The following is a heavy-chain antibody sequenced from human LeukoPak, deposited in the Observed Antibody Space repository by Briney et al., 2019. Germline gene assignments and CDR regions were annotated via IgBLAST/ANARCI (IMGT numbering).Heavy chain of an antibody. Sequence: GGSLRLSCVASGLPISDFAVHWVRQAAGKGLEGVSLISGYGVSTFYADSVKGRFSISRDNSKNSLSLEMNSLRTEGTAMYYCARESGKFDYWGQGTLVAVSS. CDR3: ARESGKFDY. V-gene: IGHV3-43*02. CDR2: ISGYGVST. J-gene: IGHJ4*02. CDR1: GLPISDFA.